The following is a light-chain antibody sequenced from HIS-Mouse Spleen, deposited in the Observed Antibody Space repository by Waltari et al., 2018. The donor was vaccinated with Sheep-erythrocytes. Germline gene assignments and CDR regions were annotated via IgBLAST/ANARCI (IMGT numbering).Light chain of an antibody. J-gene: IGKJ2*01. CDR3: QQLNSYPHT. CDR2: AAS. CDR1: QGISSY. Sequence: DIQLTQPPSFLDASVGDRVTITCRARQGISSYLAWYQQKPGKAPKLLIYAASTLQSGVPSRFSVSGSGTEFTLTISSLQPEDFATYYCQQLNSYPHTFGQGTKLEIK. V-gene: IGKV1-9*01.